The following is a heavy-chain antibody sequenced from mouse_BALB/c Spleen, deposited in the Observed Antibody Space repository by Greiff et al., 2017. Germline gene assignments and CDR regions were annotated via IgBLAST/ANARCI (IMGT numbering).Heavy chain of an antibody. D-gene: IGHD2-14*01. J-gene: IGHJ3*01. Sequence: EVQLQQSGPELVKPGASVKMSCKASGYTFTSYVMHWVKQKPGQGLEWIGYINPYNDGTKYNEKFKGKATLTSDKSSSTAYMELSSLTSEDSAVYYCAGTFCRYDGRWFADWGEGTLVTVSA. CDR2: INPYNDGT. V-gene: IGHV1-14*01. CDR3: AGTFCRYDGRWFAD. CDR1: GYTFTSYV.